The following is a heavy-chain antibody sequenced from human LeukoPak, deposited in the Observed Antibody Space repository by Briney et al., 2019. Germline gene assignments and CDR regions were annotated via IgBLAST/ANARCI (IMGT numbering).Heavy chain of an antibody. D-gene: IGHD2-15*01. V-gene: IGHV1-8*02. J-gene: IGHJ4*02. CDR2: MNPDSGDT. Sequence: ASVKVSCKTSGYIFIGYYMHWVRQAPGQGLEWMGWMNPDSGDTDYAQKFQGRVTMTRDTSITTAYMELSSLRSEDTAMYYCARGVATNYWGQGTPVTVSS. CDR3: ARGVATNY. CDR1: GYIFIGYY.